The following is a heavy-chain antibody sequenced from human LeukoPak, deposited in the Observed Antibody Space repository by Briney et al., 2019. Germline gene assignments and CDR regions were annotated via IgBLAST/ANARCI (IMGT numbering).Heavy chain of an antibody. Sequence: PGGSLRLSCAASGFTFSSYGMHWVRQAPGKGLEWVAVISYDGSNKYYADFVKGRFTISRDNSKNTLYLQMNSLRAEDTAVYYCAKDDSGITGTAGEYYYYYGMDVWGQGTTVTVSS. CDR2: ISYDGSNK. D-gene: IGHD1-20*01. J-gene: IGHJ6*02. CDR1: GFTFSSYG. V-gene: IGHV3-30*18. CDR3: AKDDSGITGTAGEYYYYYGMDV.